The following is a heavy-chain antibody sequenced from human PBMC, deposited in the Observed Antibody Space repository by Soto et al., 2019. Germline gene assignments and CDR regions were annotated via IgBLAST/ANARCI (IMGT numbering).Heavy chain of an antibody. V-gene: IGHV2-5*01. J-gene: IGHJ6*02. D-gene: IGHD3-22*01. Sequence: KESGPTLVKPTQTLTLTCTFSGFSLSTSGVGVGWIRQPPGKALEWLALIYWNDDKRYSPSLKSRLTITKDTSKNQVVLTMTDMDPVDTATYYCAHSAGSGYYYYYYYGMDVWGQGTTVTVSS. CDR2: IYWNDDK. CDR3: AHSAGSGYYYYYYYGMDV. CDR1: GFSLSTSGVG.